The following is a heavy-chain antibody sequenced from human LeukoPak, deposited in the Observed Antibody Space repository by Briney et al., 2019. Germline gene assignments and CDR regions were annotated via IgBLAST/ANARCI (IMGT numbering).Heavy chain of an antibody. Sequence: GGSLRLSCAASGFTFSSYWMSWVRQAPGKGLEWVANIKQDGSEKYYVDSVKGRFTISRDNAKNSLYLQMNSLRAEDTAVYYCARGASKQLGPLYYYYYYMDVWGKGTTVTISS. CDR1: GFTFSSYW. J-gene: IGHJ6*03. D-gene: IGHD6-6*01. CDR2: IKQDGSEK. CDR3: ARGASKQLGPLYYYYYYMDV. V-gene: IGHV3-7*03.